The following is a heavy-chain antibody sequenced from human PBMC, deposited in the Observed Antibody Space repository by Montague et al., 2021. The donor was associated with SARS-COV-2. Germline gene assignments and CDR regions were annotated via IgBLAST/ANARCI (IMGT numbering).Heavy chain of an antibody. CDR2: IKSKTDGGTT. Sequence: SLRRSCAASGFTFSNAWMSWVRQAPGKGLEWVGRIKSKTDGGTTXYAAPVKGRFTISRDDSKNTLYLQMNSLKTEDTAVYYCTTGGPSEVVTAMNYWGQGTLVTVSS. J-gene: IGHJ4*02. CDR3: TTGGPSEVVTAMNY. D-gene: IGHD2-21*02. CDR1: GFTFSNAW. V-gene: IGHV3-15*01.